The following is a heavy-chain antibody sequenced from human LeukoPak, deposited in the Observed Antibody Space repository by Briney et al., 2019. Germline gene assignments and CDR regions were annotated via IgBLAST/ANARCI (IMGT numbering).Heavy chain of an antibody. Sequence: ASVKVSCKASGHTSTSYGISWVRQAPGQGLEWMGWISAYNGNTNYAQKLQGRVTMTTDTSTSTAYMGLRSLRSDDTAVYYCARDPYYYDSSGYYFGYFDYWGQGTLVTVSS. CDR2: ISAYNGNT. J-gene: IGHJ4*02. V-gene: IGHV1-18*01. CDR1: GHTSTSYG. CDR3: ARDPYYYDSSGYYFGYFDY. D-gene: IGHD3-22*01.